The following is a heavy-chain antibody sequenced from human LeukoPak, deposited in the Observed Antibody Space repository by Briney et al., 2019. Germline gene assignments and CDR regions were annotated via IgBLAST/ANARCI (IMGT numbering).Heavy chain of an antibody. D-gene: IGHD3-9*01. CDR1: GFTFTNYA. CDR2: IGGSDGST. V-gene: IGHV3-23*01. CDR3: AKGPRYYDILTGKEIDY. J-gene: IGHJ4*02. Sequence: GGSLRLSCAASGFTFTNYAMTWVRQAPGKGLEWVSGIGGSDGSTYYADSVKGRFTISRDNSKNTLYLQMNSLRAEDTAVYYCAKGPRYYDILTGKEIDYWGQGTLVTVSS.